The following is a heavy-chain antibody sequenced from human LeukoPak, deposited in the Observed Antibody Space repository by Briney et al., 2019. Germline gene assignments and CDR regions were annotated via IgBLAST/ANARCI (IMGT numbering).Heavy chain of an antibody. CDR3: ARDQSVAFGGVIVPFFDY. Sequence: PGGSLRLSCAASGFTFSSYWMSWVRQAPGKGLEWVANIKEDGSEKYYVDSVKGRFTTSRDNAKNSLYLQMNSLRAEDTAVYYCARDQSVAFGGVIVPFFDYWGQGTLVTVSS. J-gene: IGHJ4*02. CDR1: GFTFSSYW. V-gene: IGHV3-7*01. D-gene: IGHD3-16*02. CDR2: IKEDGSEK.